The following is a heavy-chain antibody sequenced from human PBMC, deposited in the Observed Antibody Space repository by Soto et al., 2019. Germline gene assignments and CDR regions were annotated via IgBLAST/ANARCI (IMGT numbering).Heavy chain of an antibody. CDR3: AKGGRQWLVTSDFNY. D-gene: IGHD6-19*01. CDR1: GFPFSSYN. J-gene: IGHJ4*02. CDR2: ISSSSSTI. Sequence: GGSLRISCAASGFPFSSYNMNWGRPAPVKGLEWVSYISSSSSTIYYADSVKGRFTISRDNAKNSLYLQMNSLRDEDTAVYYCAKGGRQWLVTSDFNYWGQGALVTVSS. V-gene: IGHV3-48*02.